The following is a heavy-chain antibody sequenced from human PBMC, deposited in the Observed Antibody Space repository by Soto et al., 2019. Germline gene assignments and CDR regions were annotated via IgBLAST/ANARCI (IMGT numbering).Heavy chain of an antibody. CDR1: GFTFADYA. J-gene: IGHJ5*01. D-gene: IGHD3-16*01. V-gene: IGHV3-30*01. CDR2: ISYSGDRQ. CDR3: ARTPAAMITDRYNWFDS. Sequence: GGSLRLSCVASGFTFADYAMHWVRRIPGKGLEWVAVISYSGDRQYYAESVRGRFTISRDNSKKTLYLQMFSLTSEDSAVFYCARTPAAMITDRYNWFDSWGPGTQVTVSS.